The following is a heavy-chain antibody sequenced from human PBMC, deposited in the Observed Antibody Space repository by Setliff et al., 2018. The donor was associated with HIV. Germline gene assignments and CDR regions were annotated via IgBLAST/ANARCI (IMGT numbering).Heavy chain of an antibody. CDR2: IYYSGST. V-gene: IGHV4-39*07. D-gene: IGHD5-18*01. J-gene: IGHJ4*02. CDR1: GGSISSSSYY. Sequence: SETLSLTCTVSGGSISSSSYYWGWIRQPPGKGLEWIGSIYYSGSTYYNPSLKIRVTISVDTSKNQFSLKLSSVTAADTAVYYCARGARRLPPHWGQGTLVTVSS. CDR3: ARGARRLPPH.